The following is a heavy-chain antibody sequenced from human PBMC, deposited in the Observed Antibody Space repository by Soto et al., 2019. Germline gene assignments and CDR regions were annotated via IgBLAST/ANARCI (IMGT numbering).Heavy chain of an antibody. CDR2: ISGSGGST. V-gene: IGHV3-23*01. J-gene: IGHJ4*02. D-gene: IGHD3-10*01. Sequence: GGSLRLSCAASGFTFSSYAMSWVRQAPGKGLEWVSAISGSGGSTYYADSVKGRFTISRDNSKNTLYLQMNSLRAEDTAVYYYAKAPSRGLIYGSGSYYWDYWGQGTLVTVSS. CDR1: GFTFSSYA. CDR3: AKAPSRGLIYGSGSYYWDY.